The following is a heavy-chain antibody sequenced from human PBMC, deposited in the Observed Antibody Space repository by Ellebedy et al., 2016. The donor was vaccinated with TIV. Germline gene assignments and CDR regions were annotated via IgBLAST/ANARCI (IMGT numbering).Heavy chain of an antibody. CDR1: GYTFGSFD. J-gene: IGHJ3*02. Sequence: ASVKVSCKTSGYTFGSFDIVWVRQAPGQGLEWMGWISGHKPDTNRAQKFQGRVTMTTDTSTSTAYMELRSLRSDDTAVYYCARDFYETDHWFDTFDIWGQGTMVAVSS. CDR3: ARDFYETDHWFDTFDI. V-gene: IGHV1-18*01. D-gene: IGHD2/OR15-2a*01. CDR2: ISGHKPDT.